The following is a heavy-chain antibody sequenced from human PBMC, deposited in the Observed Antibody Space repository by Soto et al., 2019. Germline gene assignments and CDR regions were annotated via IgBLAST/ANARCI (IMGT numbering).Heavy chain of an antibody. CDR3: ATRHPGGPYRGVFDY. CDR2: VYHSGTT. J-gene: IGHJ4*02. V-gene: IGHV4-59*01. Sequence: QVQLQESGPGLVKPSETLSLTCTVSGGSISTYYWTWIRQSPGKGPEWIGYVYHSGTTNYNPSLESRVTMSLDTSKNQFSLKLSAVTTADTAVYYCATRHPGGPYRGVFDYWSQGTLVTVSS. CDR1: GGSISTYY. D-gene: IGHD3-10*01.